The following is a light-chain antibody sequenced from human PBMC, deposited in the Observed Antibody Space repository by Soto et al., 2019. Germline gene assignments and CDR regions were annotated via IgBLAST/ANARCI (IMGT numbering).Light chain of an antibody. Sequence: DIQMTQTPSSLSASVGDRVTITCRPSQAVPNNMAWYQQKPGKPPKLLIYEESTLHSGVPSRFSGRKSGTQFTLTIDSLPPEEFATYYCQRVKSYPRTFGGGTKVDIK. J-gene: IGKJ4*01. CDR3: QRVKSYPRT. CDR2: EES. V-gene: IGKV1-9*01. CDR1: QAVPNN.